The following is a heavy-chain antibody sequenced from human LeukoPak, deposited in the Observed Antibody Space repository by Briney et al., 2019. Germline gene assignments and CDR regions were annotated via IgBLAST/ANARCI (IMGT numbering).Heavy chain of an antibody. Sequence: GGSLRLSCTASGFTFSSSDIHWVRQAPGKGLEWVAFIQYDGTNKYNADSVKGRFTISRDNSKNTLYLQMGSLRAEDTAVYYCAKDSDELIAAAYNWFDPWGQGTLVTVSS. CDR3: AKDSDELIAAAYNWFDP. CDR2: IQYDGTNK. D-gene: IGHD6-13*01. V-gene: IGHV3-30*02. CDR1: GFTFSSSD. J-gene: IGHJ5*02.